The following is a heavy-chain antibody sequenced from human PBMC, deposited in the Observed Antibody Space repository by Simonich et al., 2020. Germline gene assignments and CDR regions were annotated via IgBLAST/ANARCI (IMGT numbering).Heavy chain of an antibody. D-gene: IGHD6-6*01. J-gene: IGHJ4*02. V-gene: IGHV3-30*07. Sequence: GGGVVQPGRSLRLSWAASGFTFSSYAMHWVRQAPGKGLEWGAVISYDGSNKYYADSVKGRFTISRDNSKNTLYLQMNSLRAEDTAVYYCARDLGSSYYFDYWGQGTLVTVSS. CDR2: ISYDGSNK. CDR1: GFTFSSYA. CDR3: ARDLGSSYYFDY.